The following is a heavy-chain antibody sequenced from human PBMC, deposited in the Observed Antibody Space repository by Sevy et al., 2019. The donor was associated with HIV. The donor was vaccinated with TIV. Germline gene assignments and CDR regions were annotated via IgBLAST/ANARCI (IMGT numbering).Heavy chain of an antibody. Sequence: SETLSLTCTVSGGSITSLYWNWIRQPPGEGLEWIANIYYNGHINYNPCLKSRVTLSLDTSKNQFSLRLSSVTAADTAMYYCAGENAWGRGYSWGQGTLVTVSS. D-gene: IGHD1-26*01. CDR1: GGSITSLY. CDR2: IYYNGHI. J-gene: IGHJ4*02. CDR3: AGENAWGRGYS. V-gene: IGHV4-59*08.